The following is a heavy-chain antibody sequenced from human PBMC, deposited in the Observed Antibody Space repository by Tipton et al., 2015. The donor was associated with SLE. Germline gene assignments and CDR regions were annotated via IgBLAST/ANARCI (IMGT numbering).Heavy chain of an antibody. D-gene: IGHD6-19*01. CDR3: ARQTSSGSTHR. CDR1: AYSISSGYY. J-gene: IGHJ5*02. Sequence: TLSLTCIVSAYSISSGYYWAWIRQPPGKGLEWIGCVYHTGSTYYNLSLKSRVTISVDTSKNQFSLKVYSVTAADGALYYCARQTSSGSTHRWGQGILVTVSS. CDR2: VYHTGST. V-gene: IGHV4-38-2*02.